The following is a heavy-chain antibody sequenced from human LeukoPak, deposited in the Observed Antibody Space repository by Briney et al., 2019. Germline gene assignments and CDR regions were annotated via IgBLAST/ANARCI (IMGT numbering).Heavy chain of an antibody. CDR1: GFTFSSYG. CDR2: ISYDGSNK. CDR3: AKVTVVRGVTQSGDY. Sequence: PGRSLRLSCAASGFTFSSYGMHWVRQAPGKGLEWVAVISYDGSNKYYADSVKGRFTISRDNSKNTLYLQMNSLRAEDTAVYYCAKVTVVRGVTQSGDYWGQGTLVTVSS. V-gene: IGHV3-30*18. J-gene: IGHJ4*02. D-gene: IGHD3-10*01.